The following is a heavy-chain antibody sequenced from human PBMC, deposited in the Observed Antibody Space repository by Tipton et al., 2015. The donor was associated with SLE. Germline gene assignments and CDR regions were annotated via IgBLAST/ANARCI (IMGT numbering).Heavy chain of an antibody. CDR3: AREGGYDFWSGYYTGGNWFDP. D-gene: IGHD3-3*01. J-gene: IGHJ5*02. V-gene: IGHV4-4*09. CDR2: MSTSGST. CDR1: GGSISDYH. Sequence: TLSLTCTVSGGSISDYHWSWIRQPAGKGLEWIGYMSTSGSTNYNPSLKSRVTISVDTSKNQFSLKLSSVTAADTAVYYCAREGGYDFWSGYYTGGNWFDPWGQGTLVTVSS.